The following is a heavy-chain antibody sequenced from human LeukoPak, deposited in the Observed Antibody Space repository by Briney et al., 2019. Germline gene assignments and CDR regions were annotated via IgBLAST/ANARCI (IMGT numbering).Heavy chain of an antibody. Sequence: GGSLRLSCAASGLTVSGIYMTWVRQAPGKGLEWVSILYTGGATDYADSVKGRFTISRDTSKNTLFLQMNSLRAEDTAVYYCARSGGISFDHWGQGTQVPVSS. D-gene: IGHD4-23*01. CDR2: LYTGGAT. V-gene: IGHV3-66*01. J-gene: IGHJ4*02. CDR3: ARSGGISFDH. CDR1: GLTVSGIY.